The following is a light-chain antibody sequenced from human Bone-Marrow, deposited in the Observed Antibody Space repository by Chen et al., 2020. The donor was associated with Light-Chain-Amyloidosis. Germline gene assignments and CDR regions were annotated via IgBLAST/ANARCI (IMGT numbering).Light chain of an antibody. Sequence: NFMLTQPHSVSESPGSTVIISCTRSSGSIATNYVQWYQQRPGSSPTTVIYEADQRPSGVPDRFSGSIDRSSNSASLTISGLKTEDEADYYCQSYQGSSQGVFGGGTKLTVL. CDR1: SGSIATNY. J-gene: IGLJ3*02. V-gene: IGLV6-57*01. CDR3: QSYQGSSQGV. CDR2: EAD.